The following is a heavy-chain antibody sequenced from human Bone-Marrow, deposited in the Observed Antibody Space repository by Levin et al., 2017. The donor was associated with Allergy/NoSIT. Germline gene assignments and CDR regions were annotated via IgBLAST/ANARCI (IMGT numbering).Heavy chain of an antibody. CDR1: GFTFSDYY. CDR3: ARCYRSTWYYFDY. J-gene: IGHJ4*02. V-gene: IGHV3-11*03. Sequence: GESLKISCAASGFTFSDYYMSWIRQAPGKGLEWVSYISSSSSFTNYADSVKGRFTISRDNAENSLYLQMNSLRADDTAVYYCARCYRSTWYYFDYWGQGTLVTVSS. CDR2: ISSSSSFT. D-gene: IGHD6-13*01.